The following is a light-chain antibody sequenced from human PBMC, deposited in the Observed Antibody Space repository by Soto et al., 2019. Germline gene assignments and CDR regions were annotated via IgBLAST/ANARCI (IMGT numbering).Light chain of an antibody. J-gene: IGLJ1*01. CDR1: SSDVGGYNY. CDR2: EVS. Sequence: QSALTQPPSASGSPGQSVTISCTGTSSDVGGYNYVSWYQQHPGKAPKLMIYEVSKRPSGVPDRFSDSKSGNTASLTVSGLQAEDEADYYCSSYAGSNGVFGTGTKVTVL. V-gene: IGLV2-8*01. CDR3: SSYAGSNGV.